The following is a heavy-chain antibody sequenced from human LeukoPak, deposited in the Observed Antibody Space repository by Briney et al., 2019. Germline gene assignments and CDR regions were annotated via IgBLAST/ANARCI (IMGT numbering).Heavy chain of an antibody. Sequence: PGGSLRLSCAASGSTFSSYGMHWVRQAPGKGLEWVAVIWYDGSNKYYADSVKSRFTISRDNSKNTLYLQMNSLRAEDTAVYYCAKAGWLRFGYFDYWGQGTLVTVSS. CDR3: AKAGWLRFGYFDY. V-gene: IGHV3-33*06. CDR2: IWYDGSNK. J-gene: IGHJ4*02. CDR1: GSTFSSYG. D-gene: IGHD5-12*01.